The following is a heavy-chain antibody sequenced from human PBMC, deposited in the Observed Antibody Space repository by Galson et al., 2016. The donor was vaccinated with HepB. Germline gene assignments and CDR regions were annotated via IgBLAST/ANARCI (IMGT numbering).Heavy chain of an antibody. CDR2: INPTRDTT. J-gene: IGHJ5*02. Sequence: SVKVSCKASGYIFTSYYIHWVRQAPGQGLEWMGIINPTRDTTTYAQSFQGRITMTRDTSTSTVYMALSSLRSEDTAIYYCTRVMVASGSGNNWFDAWGQGTLVTVSS. D-gene: IGHD3-10*01. CDR3: TRVMVASGSGNNWFDA. V-gene: IGHV1-46*01. CDR1: GYIFTSYY.